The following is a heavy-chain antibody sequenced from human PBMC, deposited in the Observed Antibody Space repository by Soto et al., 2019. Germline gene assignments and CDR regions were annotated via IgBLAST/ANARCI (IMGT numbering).Heavy chain of an antibody. Sequence: SETLSLTCTVSGGSVSSGSYYWSWIRQPPGKGLEWIGYIYYSGSTNYNPSLKSRVTISVDTSKNQFSLKLTSVTAADTAVYYCARDGISSGSYLDYWGQGHLVTV. D-gene: IGHD1-26*01. CDR1: GGSVSSGSYY. V-gene: IGHV4-61*01. J-gene: IGHJ4*02. CDR3: ARDGISSGSYLDY. CDR2: IYYSGST.